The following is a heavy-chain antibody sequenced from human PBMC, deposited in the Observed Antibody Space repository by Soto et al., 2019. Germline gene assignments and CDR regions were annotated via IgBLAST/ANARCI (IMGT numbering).Heavy chain of an antibody. V-gene: IGHV4-59*01. Sequence: SETLSLTCTVSGGSISSYYWSGIRQPPGKGLEWIGYIYYSGSTNYNPSLKSRVTISVDTSKNQFSLKLSSVTAADTAVYYCARERVVIGKHYYYYMDVWGKGTTVTVSS. D-gene: IGHD3-22*01. J-gene: IGHJ6*03. CDR2: IYYSGST. CDR3: ARERVVIGKHYYYYMDV. CDR1: GGSISSYY.